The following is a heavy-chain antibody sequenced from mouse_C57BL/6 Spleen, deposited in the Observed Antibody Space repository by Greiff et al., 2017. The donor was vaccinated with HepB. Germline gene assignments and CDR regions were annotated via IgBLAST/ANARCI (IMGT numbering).Heavy chain of an antibody. CDR2: IRSKSNNYAT. D-gene: IGHD2-3*01. Sequence: EVKVVESGGGLVQPKGSLKLSCAASGFSFNTYAMNWVRQAPGKGLEWVARIRSKSNNYATYYADSVKDRFTISRDDSESMLYLQMNNLKTEDTAMYYCVRQKDGYPSRSFDVWGTGTTVTVSS. CDR3: VRQKDGYPSRSFDV. J-gene: IGHJ1*03. CDR1: GFSFNTYA. V-gene: IGHV10-1*01.